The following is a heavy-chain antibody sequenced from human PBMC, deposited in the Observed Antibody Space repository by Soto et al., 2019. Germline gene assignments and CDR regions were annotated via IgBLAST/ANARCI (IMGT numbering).Heavy chain of an antibody. J-gene: IGHJ4*02. V-gene: IGHV1-18*01. CDR1: GYTFTSYG. CDR2: ISAYNGNT. Sequence: QVQLVQSGAEVKKPGASVKVSCKASGYTFTSYGISWVRQAPGQGLEWMGWISAYNGNTNYAQKLQGRVTMNTDTSTSTAYMEPRSLRSDDTAVYYCARTLIVATIEGMEDYWGQGTLVTVSS. CDR3: ARTLIVATIEGMEDY. D-gene: IGHD5-12*01.